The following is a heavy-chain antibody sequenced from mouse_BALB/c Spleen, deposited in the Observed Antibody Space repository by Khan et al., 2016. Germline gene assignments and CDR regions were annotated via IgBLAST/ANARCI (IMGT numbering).Heavy chain of an antibody. CDR1: GLDFSRYW. CDR2: INPDSSTI. CDR3: ARAGYYGYLAY. V-gene: IGHV4-1*02. D-gene: IGHD1-1*01. J-gene: IGHJ3*01. Sequence: EVKLLESGGGLVQPGGSLKLSCAAPGLDFSRYWMSWVRQAPGKGPEWIGEINPDSSTINYTPSLKDKFIISRDNAKNTLYLQMSKVRSEDTALYYCARAGYYGYLAYWGRGTLVTVSA.